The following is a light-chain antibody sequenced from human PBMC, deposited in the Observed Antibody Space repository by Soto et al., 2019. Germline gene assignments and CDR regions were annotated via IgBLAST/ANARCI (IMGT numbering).Light chain of an antibody. CDR2: DAS. V-gene: IGKV1-33*01. J-gene: IGKJ5*01. Sequence: EIQMTQSPYSLSASVGDRVTITCQASQDINKNLIWYQQKPGKAPKLLIYDASDLETGVPSRFSGSGSGTGFTFTISSLQPEDFATYYCQQYESLPLTFGQGTRLEIK. CDR1: QDINKN. CDR3: QQYESLPLT.